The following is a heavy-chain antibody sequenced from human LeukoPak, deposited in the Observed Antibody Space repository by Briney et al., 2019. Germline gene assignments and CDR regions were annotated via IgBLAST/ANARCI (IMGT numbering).Heavy chain of an antibody. CDR3: AREYDILNDYYDSSGYRYFDY. J-gene: IGHJ4*02. D-gene: IGHD3-22*01. CDR1: GGSISSSSYY. Sequence: SETLSLTCTVSGGSISSSSYYWGWIRQPPGKGLEWIGSIYYSGSTYYNPSLKSRVTISVDTSKNQFSLKLSSVTAADTAVYYCAREYDILNDYYDSSGYRYFDYWGQGTLVTVSS. V-gene: IGHV4-39*07. CDR2: IYYSGST.